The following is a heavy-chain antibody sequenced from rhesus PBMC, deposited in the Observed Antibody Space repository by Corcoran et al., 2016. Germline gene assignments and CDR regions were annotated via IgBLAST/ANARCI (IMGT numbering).Heavy chain of an antibody. Sequence: QVQLQESGPGLVKPSETLSVTCAVSSDSFTIRRWSWIRQAPGKGLEWIGYILGSADSPYYNPSLKTRVTISTDTSKTQFSLKLSSVTAADTAVYYCARVGWCDYRFRYYFDYWGQGVLVTVSS. J-gene: IGHJ4*01. CDR1: SDSFTIRR. CDR3: ARVGWCDYRFRYYFDY. CDR2: ILGSADSP. D-gene: IGHD3-22*01. V-gene: IGHV4-160*01.